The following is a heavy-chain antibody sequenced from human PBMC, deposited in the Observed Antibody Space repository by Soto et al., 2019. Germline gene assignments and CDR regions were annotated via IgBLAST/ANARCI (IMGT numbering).Heavy chain of an antibody. CDR2: IIPIFGTA. CDR1: GGTFSSYA. D-gene: IGHD5-12*01. V-gene: IGHV1-69*13. Sequence: ASVKVSCKASGGTFSSYAISWVRQAPGQGLEWMGGIIPIFGTANYAQKFQGRVTITADESTSTAYMELSSLRSEDTAVYYCARDKSFSGYKTRYYYYYGMDVWGRGTTVTVSS. CDR3: ARDKSFSGYKTRYYYYYGMDV. J-gene: IGHJ6*02.